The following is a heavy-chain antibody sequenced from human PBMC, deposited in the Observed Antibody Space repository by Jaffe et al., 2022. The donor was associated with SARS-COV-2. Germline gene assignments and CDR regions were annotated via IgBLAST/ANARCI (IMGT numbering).Heavy chain of an antibody. CDR3: VRRALAAYNFDV. Sequence: EVQLLQSGAEVREPGESLKISCKASGYRFTNNWIGWVRQMPGKGLEWMGIVFPGDSDTRYSPSFEGQVTISADKSISTAYLQWNSLEASDTAKYYCVRRALAAYNFDVWGQGTLVTVSS. CDR1: GYRFTNNW. D-gene: IGHD1-20*01. V-gene: IGHV5-51*01. CDR2: VFPGDSDT. J-gene: IGHJ3*01.